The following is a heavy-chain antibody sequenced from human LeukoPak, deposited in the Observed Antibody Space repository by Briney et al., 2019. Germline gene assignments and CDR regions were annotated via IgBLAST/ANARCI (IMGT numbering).Heavy chain of an antibody. CDR2: INHSGST. D-gene: IGHD2-15*01. Sequence: ASETLSLTCAVYGVSFSGYYWSWIRQPPGKGLEWIGEINHSGSTNYNPSLQSRVSISVDTSKHPFSPKLRSVTVADTAVYYCARVGYCSGGSCYSWYYGMDVWGQGTTVTVSS. V-gene: IGHV4-34*01. CDR1: GVSFSGYY. CDR3: ARVGYCSGGSCYSWYYGMDV. J-gene: IGHJ6*02.